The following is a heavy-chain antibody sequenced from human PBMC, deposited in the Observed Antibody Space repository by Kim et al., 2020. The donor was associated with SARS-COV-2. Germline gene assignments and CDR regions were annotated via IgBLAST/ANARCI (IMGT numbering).Heavy chain of an antibody. J-gene: IGHJ4*02. CDR3: ATLTGHGFGELSFDY. Sequence: GESLKISCKGSGYSFTSYWISWVRQMPGKGLEWMGRIDPSDSYTNYSPSFQGHVTISADKSISTAYLQWSSLKASDTAMYYCATLTGHGFGELSFDYWGQGTLVTVSS. CDR1: GYSFTSYW. CDR2: IDPSDSYT. D-gene: IGHD3-10*01. V-gene: IGHV5-10-1*01.